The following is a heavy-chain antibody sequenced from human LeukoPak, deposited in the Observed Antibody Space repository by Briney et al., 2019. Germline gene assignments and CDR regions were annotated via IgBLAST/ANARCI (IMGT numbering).Heavy chain of an antibody. CDR2: ISSSGSTM. CDR3: AKRIQSAMATGY. CDR1: GFTFSSYE. J-gene: IGHJ4*02. V-gene: IGHV3-48*03. D-gene: IGHD5-18*01. Sequence: GGSLRLSCAASGFTFSSYEIHWVRQAPGKGLEWVSYISSSGSTMYYADSVKGRFTISRDNSKNTLYLQMNSLRAEDTAVYYCAKRIQSAMATGYWGQGTLVTVSS.